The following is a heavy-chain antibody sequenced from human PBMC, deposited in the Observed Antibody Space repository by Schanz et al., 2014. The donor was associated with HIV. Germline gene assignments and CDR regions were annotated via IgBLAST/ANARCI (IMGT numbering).Heavy chain of an antibody. CDR3: AKDGFAEQQLSGNDY. Sequence: QVQLVESGGGVVQPGRSRRLSCAVSGFSFSNYAMHWVRQAPGKGLDWVAVISFDGNNKYYADSVKGRFTISRDNSKNTLYLQMNSLRTEDTAVYYCAKDGFAEQQLSGNDYWGQGTLVIVSS. V-gene: IGHV3-30*18. CDR1: GFSFSNYA. J-gene: IGHJ4*02. CDR2: ISFDGNNK. D-gene: IGHD6-13*01.